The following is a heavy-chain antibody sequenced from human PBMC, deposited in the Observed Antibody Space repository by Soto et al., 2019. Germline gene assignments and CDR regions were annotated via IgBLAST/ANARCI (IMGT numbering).Heavy chain of an antibody. CDR1: GFTFSSYD. CDR2: IGSAGDT. J-gene: IGHJ4*02. CDR3: ARGSGMAAVGYDN. Sequence: EVLLVESGGALVQPGGSLRLSCAASGFTFSSYDMHWVRQPTGQGLEWVSGIGSAGDTFYLGSVKGRFTISRENAKNSFYLQMSSLRVEDTAVYYCARGSGMAAVGYDNWGQGTLVTVSS. D-gene: IGHD6-13*01. V-gene: IGHV3-13*04.